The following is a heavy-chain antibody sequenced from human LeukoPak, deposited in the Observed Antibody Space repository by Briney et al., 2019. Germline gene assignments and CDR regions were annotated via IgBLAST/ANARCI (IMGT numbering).Heavy chain of an antibody. CDR2: INPNSGGT. Sequence: GASVKVSCKASGYTFTGYYIHWVRQAPGQGLEWMGWINPNSGGTNYAQKFQGRVTMTRDTSISTAYIEMSRLTSDDTAVYYCARDSSSSRLQGWFDPWGQGTLVTVSS. D-gene: IGHD6-13*01. J-gene: IGHJ5*02. CDR1: GYTFTGYY. V-gene: IGHV1-2*02. CDR3: ARDSSSSRLQGWFDP.